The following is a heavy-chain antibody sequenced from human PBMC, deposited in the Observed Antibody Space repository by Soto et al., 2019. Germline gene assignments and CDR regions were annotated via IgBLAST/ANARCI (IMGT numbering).Heavy chain of an antibody. CDR2: IYYSGST. V-gene: IGHV4-31*03. J-gene: IGHJ6*02. CDR1: GGSISSGGYY. D-gene: IGHD4-17*01. Sequence: SETLSLTCTVSGGSISSGGYYWSWIRQHPGKGLEWIGYIYYSGSTYYNPSLKSRVTISVDASKNQFSLKLSSVTAADTAVYYCARDFTLSYGSVLAGMDVWGQGTTVTVSS. CDR3: ARDFTLSYGSVLAGMDV.